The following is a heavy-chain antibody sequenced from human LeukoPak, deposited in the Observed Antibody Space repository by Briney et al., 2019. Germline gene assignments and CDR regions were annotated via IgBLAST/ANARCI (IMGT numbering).Heavy chain of an antibody. J-gene: IGHJ4*02. CDR1: GFTFDDYA. D-gene: IGHD3-3*01. Sequence: GGSLRLSCAASGFTFDDYAMHWVRHAPGKGLEWVSGISWNSGSIGYADSVKGRFTISRDNAKNSLYLQMNSLRAEDTALYYCAIPLLTSWGQGTLVTVSS. V-gene: IGHV3-9*01. CDR3: AIPLLTS. CDR2: ISWNSGSI.